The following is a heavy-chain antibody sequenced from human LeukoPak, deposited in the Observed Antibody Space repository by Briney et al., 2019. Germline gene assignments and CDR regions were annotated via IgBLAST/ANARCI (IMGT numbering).Heavy chain of an antibody. CDR1: GYNFTSFW. CDR2: IYPGVSDT. Sequence: GESLKISCKGSGYNFTSFWIGWVRQMPGKGLEWMGIIYPGVSDTRYSPSFRGQVTISADKSISPAYLQWSSLKASDTAMYYCARSVSGSYPTFDYWGQGTLVTVSS. CDR3: ARSVSGSYPTFDY. D-gene: IGHD1-26*01. J-gene: IGHJ4*02. V-gene: IGHV5-51*01.